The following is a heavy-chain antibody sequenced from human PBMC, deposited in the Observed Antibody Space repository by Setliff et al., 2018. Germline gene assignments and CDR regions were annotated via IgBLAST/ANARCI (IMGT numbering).Heavy chain of an antibody. Sequence: SETLSLTCAVYGGSFSGYYWSWLRQPPGKGLEWIGEINHSGSTNYNPSLKSRVTISVDTSKNQFSLKLSSVTAADTAAYYCARGWGSGWSKEGAFDIWGQGTMVT. CDR1: GGSFSGYY. CDR3: ARGWGSGWSKEGAFDI. J-gene: IGHJ3*02. V-gene: IGHV4-34*01. D-gene: IGHD6-19*01. CDR2: INHSGST.